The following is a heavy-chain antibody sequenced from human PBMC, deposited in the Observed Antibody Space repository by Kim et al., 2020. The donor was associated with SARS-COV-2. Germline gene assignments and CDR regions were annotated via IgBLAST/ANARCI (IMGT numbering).Heavy chain of an antibody. CDR2: IYTSGST. J-gene: IGHJ3*02. CDR3: SRQYYDFWSGYMGCCAFDI. V-gene: IGHV4-4*07. D-gene: IGHD3-3*01. CDR1: GGSISSYY. Sequence: SETLSLTCTVSGGSISSYYWSWIRQPAGKGLEWIGRIYTSGSTNYNPSLKSRVTMSVDTSKNQFSLTLSSVTAADTAVYYCSRQYYDFWSGYMGCCAFDIWGQGTMVTVSS.